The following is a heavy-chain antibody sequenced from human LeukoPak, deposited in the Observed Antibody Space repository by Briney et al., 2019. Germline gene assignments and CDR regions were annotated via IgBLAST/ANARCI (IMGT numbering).Heavy chain of an antibody. D-gene: IGHD2-15*01. CDR1: GYIFSNYG. V-gene: IGHV1-8*02. CDR3: ARAPRVAANAFDI. CDR2: MNPNSGNT. Sequence: ASVKVSCKATGYIFSNYGISWVRQAPGHGLEWMGWMNPNSGNTGYAQKFQGRVTMTRNTSISTAYMELSSLRSEDTTVYYCARAPRVAANAFDIWGQGTMVTVSS. J-gene: IGHJ3*02.